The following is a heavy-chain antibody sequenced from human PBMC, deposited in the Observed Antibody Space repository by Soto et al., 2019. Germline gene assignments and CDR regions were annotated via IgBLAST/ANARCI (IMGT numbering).Heavy chain of an antibody. V-gene: IGHV3-23*01. CDR2: ISGSGGST. D-gene: IGHD3-10*01. Sequence: GGSLRLSCAASGFTFSSYAMSWVRQAPGKGLEWVSAISGSGGSTYYADSVKGRFTISRDNSKNTLYLQMNSLRAEDTAVYYCARLEMVRGVIHFDYWGQGTLVTVSS. CDR1: GFTFSSYA. CDR3: ARLEMVRGVIHFDY. J-gene: IGHJ4*02.